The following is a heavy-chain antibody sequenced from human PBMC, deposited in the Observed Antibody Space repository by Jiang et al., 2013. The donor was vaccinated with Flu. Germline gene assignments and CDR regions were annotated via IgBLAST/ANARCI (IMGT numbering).Heavy chain of an antibody. V-gene: IGHV1-3*01. Sequence: SGAEVKKPGASVKVSCKASGYPFTTYGLSWVRQAPGQSLEWMGWINPGDGNTRDSQKFQDRVTMTRDTSATTAYMEFSNLKSEDTAVYYCVRSGSNWSADYWGQGTLVTVS. CDR1: GYPFTTYG. D-gene: IGHD6-13*01. CDR3: VRSGSNWSADY. CDR2: INPGDGNT. J-gene: IGHJ4*02.